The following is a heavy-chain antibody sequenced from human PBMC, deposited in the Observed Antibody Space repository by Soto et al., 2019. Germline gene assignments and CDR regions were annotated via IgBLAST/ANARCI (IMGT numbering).Heavy chain of an antibody. CDR2: IRNKAYGATI. D-gene: IGHD1-1*01. CDR1: GFTFGDYG. J-gene: IGHJ6*03. CDR3: VRDRRGTNDYYIDV. V-gene: IGHV3-49*03. Sequence: EVQVVESGGGLVQPGRSLRLSCTTSGFTFGDYGMSWFRQAPGKGLEWVGFIRNKAYGATIDYAEPVKGRLTISRDDPRDIAYLQMNSLKTEDTAVYYCVRDRRGTNDYYIDVWGKGTTVTVSS.